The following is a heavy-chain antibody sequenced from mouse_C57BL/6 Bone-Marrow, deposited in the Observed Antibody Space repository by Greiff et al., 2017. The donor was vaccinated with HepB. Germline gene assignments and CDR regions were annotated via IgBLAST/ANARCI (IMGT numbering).Heavy chain of an antibody. CDR3: TTGDYDYAMDY. V-gene: IGHV14-4*01. Sequence: EVKLQQSGAELVRPGASVKLSCTASGFNIKDDYMHWVKQRPEQGLEWIGWIDPENGDTEYASKFQGKATITADTSSNTAYLQLSSLTSEDTAVYYCTTGDYDYAMDYWGQGTSVTVSS. D-gene: IGHD2-4*01. CDR2: IDPENGDT. CDR1: GFNIKDDY. J-gene: IGHJ4*01.